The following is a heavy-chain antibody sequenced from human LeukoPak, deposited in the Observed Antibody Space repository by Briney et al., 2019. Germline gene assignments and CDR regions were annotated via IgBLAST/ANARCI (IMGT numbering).Heavy chain of an antibody. CDR2: IIPIFGTA. V-gene: IGHV1-69*13. CDR3: ARGGYGVVVTAAWGFDP. Sequence: ASVKVSCKASGGTFSNYAISWVRQAPGQGLEWMGGIIPIFGTANYAQKFQGRVTITADESTSTAYMELSSLRSEDTAVYYCARGGYGVVVTAAWGFDPWGQGTLVTVSS. J-gene: IGHJ5*02. D-gene: IGHD2-21*02. CDR1: GGTFSNYA.